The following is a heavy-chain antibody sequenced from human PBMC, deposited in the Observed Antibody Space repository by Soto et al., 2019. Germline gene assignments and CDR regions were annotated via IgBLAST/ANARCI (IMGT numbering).Heavy chain of an antibody. CDR3: ARSPRPRWYFDY. D-gene: IGHD2-15*01. CDR2: IIPIFGTA. V-gene: IGHV1-69*06. CDR1: GGTFSSYA. Sequence: QVQLVQSGAEVKKPGSSVKVSCKASGGTFSSYAISWVRQAPGQGLEWMGGIIPIFGTANYAQKLQGRVTMTTETSTSTAYMELRSLRSDDTAVYYCARSPRPRWYFDYWGQGTLVTVSS. J-gene: IGHJ4*02.